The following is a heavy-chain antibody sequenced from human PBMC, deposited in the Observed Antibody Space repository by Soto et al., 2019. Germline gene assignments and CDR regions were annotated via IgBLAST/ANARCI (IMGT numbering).Heavy chain of an antibody. CDR2: ISAYNGNA. D-gene: IGHD2-8*02. CDR1: GYTFTNYG. V-gene: IGHV1-18*01. Sequence: ASVKVSCKASGYTFTNYGISWVRQAPGQGLEWMGWISAYNGNAGFAQNLQDRVTMTADTSTTIAYMELRSLTSDDTAVYYCARVGTYCTGISCFDYWGQGTHVTVSS. J-gene: IGHJ4*02. CDR3: ARVGTYCTGISCFDY.